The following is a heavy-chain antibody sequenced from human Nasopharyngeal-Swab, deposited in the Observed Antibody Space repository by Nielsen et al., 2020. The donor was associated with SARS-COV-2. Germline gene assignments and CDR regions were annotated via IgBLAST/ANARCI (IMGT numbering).Heavy chain of an antibody. J-gene: IGHJ3*02. CDR2: ISGSDYST. CDR1: GFTFNTYA. Sequence: GGSLRLSCAASGFTFNTYAISWVRQAPGKGLEWVSVISGSDYSTKYADSVKGRFTISRDNAKNSLYLQMNSLRAEDTAVYYCARKPLDIWGQGTMVTVSS. V-gene: IGHV3-23*01. CDR3: ARKPLDI.